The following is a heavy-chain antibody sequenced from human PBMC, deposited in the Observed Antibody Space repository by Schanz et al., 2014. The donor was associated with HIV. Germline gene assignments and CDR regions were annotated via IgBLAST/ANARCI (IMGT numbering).Heavy chain of an antibody. V-gene: IGHV3-23*01. D-gene: IGHD3-9*01. CDR1: GFNFNNYA. CDR2: ISESGGRT. Sequence: EVQLLESGGGLEQPGGSLRLSCAASGFNFNNYAMTWVRQAPGKGLEWVSSISESGGRTYYADSVNGRFTISRDNSKNTLYLQMNSLRAEDTAVYYCAKADEIRHFDWYHPPFDSWGQGTLVTVSS. J-gene: IGHJ4*02. CDR3: AKADEIRHFDWYHPPFDS.